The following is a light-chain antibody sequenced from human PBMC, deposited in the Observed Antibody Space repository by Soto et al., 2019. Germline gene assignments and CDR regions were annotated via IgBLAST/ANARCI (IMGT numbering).Light chain of an antibody. CDR3: QQYNNWPPSIT. J-gene: IGKJ5*01. CDR1: EDISSY. V-gene: IGKV1-9*01. CDR2: AAS. Sequence: IQLTQSPSSLSASVGGRVTFTCRASEDISSYLVWYQQKPGDAPKLLXYAASALHSGVPSRFSGSGSGKEFTLNISSLQSEDFAVYYCQQYNNWPPSITFGQGTRLEIK.